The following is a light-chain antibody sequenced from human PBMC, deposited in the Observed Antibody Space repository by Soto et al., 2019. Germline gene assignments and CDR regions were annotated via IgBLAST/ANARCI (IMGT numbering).Light chain of an antibody. J-gene: IGKJ4*01. CDR3: QQDSSWPLT. CDR2: GAS. CDR1: RSVTTS. V-gene: IGKV3-15*01. Sequence: DIVMTQSPATLSVSPGERTTLSCRASRSVTTSLAWYQQKPGQAPRLLIYGASTRATGIPARFSGSGSGTEFTLSISSLQSEHLGVYYCQQDSSWPLTFGGGTKVDIK.